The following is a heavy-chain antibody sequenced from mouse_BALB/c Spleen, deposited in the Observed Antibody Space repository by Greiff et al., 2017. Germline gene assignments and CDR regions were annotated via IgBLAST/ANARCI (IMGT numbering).Heavy chain of an antibody. V-gene: IGHV1-20*02. J-gene: IGHJ2*01. CDR3: ARLDYGSSWYFDY. CDR1: GYSFTGYF. CDR2: INPYNGDT. Sequence: DVKLQESGPELVKPGASVKISCKASGYSFTGYFMNWVMQSHGKSLEWIGRINPYNGDTFYNQKFKGKATLTVDKSSSTAHMELRSLASEDSAVYYCARLDYGSSWYFDYWGQGTTLTVSS. D-gene: IGHD1-1*01.